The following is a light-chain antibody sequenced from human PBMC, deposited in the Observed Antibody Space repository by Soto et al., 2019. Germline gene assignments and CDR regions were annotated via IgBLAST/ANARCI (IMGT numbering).Light chain of an antibody. CDR2: AAS. V-gene: IGKV1-39*01. CDR1: QNISSY. CDR3: QQSYSTPCT. Sequence: IPLTLSPSYLSTSVGDSGTITCRASQNISSYLNWYQQKPGKAPKLLIYAASSLQSGVPSRFSGSGSGTDFTLTISSLQPEDFATYYCQQSYSTPCTFGQGTKVDIK. J-gene: IGKJ1*01.